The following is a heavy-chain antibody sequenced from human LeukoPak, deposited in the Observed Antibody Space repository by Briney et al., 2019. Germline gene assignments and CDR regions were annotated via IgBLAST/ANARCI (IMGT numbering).Heavy chain of an antibody. J-gene: IGHJ4*02. CDR3: ARDGSIAAAGDEGGY. Sequence: ASVKVSCKASGYTFTSYYMHWVRQAPGQGLEWMGIINPSGGSTSYAQKFQGRVTMTRDTPTSTVYMELSSLRSEDTAVYYCARDGSIAAAGDEGGYWGQGTLVTVSS. CDR2: INPSGGST. CDR1: GYTFTSYY. V-gene: IGHV1-46*01. D-gene: IGHD6-13*01.